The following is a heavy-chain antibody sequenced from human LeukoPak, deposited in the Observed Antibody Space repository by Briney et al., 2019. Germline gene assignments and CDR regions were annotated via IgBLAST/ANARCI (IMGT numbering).Heavy chain of an antibody. D-gene: IGHD6-13*01. V-gene: IGHV2-70*11. CDR1: GFSLSTSGMC. CDR3: ARIPCPLAAAGVDY. CDR2: IDWDDDK. J-gene: IGHJ4*02. Sequence: SGPTLVNPTQTLTLTCTFSGFSLSTSGMCVSWIRQPPGKALEWLARIDWDDDKYYSTSLKTRLTISKDTSKNQVVLTMTNMDPVDTATYYCARIPCPLAAAGVDYWGQGTLVTVSS.